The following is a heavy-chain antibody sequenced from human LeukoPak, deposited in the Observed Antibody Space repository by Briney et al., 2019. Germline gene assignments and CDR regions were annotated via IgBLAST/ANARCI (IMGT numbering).Heavy chain of an antibody. CDR3: ARAPSTTLRFFDY. D-gene: IGHD4-17*01. CDR2: IDPSDSYT. Sequence: GESLKISCKGSGYSFTSYWTSWVRQMPGKGLEWMGRIDPSDSYTNYSPSFQGHVTISADKSISTAYLHWSSLKASDTAMYYCARAPSTTLRFFDYWAQGTLVTVSS. V-gene: IGHV5-10-1*01. J-gene: IGHJ4*02. CDR1: GYSFTSYW.